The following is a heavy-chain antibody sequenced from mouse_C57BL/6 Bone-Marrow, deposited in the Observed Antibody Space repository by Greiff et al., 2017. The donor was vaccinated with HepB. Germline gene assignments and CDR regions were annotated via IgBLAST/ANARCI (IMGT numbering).Heavy chain of an antibody. Sequence: QVQLQQPGAELVRPGTSVKLSCKASGYTFTSYWMHWVKQRPGQGLEWIGVIDPSDSYTNYNQKFKGKATLTVDTSSSTAYMQLSSLTSEDSAVYYCASYGYYVGFAYWGQGTLVTVSA. CDR1: GYTFTSYW. J-gene: IGHJ3*01. V-gene: IGHV1-59*01. CDR2: IDPSDSYT. CDR3: ASYGYYVGFAY. D-gene: IGHD2-3*01.